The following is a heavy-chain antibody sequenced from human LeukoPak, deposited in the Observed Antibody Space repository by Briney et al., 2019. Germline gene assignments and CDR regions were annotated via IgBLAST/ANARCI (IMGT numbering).Heavy chain of an antibody. CDR1: GYTFNNYG. V-gene: IGHV1-18*01. J-gene: IGHJ4*02. D-gene: IGHD4-11*01. CDR3: ARDKGNSNYYLDY. Sequence: ASVKVSCKASGYTFNNYGISWVRQAPGQGLEWMGWISAYNDNTNYTQNLQGRVIMTTDTSTNTAYMELRSLRSDDTAMYYCARDKGNSNYYLDYWGQGTLVTVSS. CDR2: ISAYNDNT.